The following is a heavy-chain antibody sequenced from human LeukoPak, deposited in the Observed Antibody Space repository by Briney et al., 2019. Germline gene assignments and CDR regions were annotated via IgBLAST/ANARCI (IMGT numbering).Heavy chain of an antibody. D-gene: IGHD3-10*01. Sequence: GASVKVSCKASGYTFTGYYMHWVRQAPGQRLEWMGWINAGNGNTKYSQKFQGRVTITRDTSASTAYMELSSLRSEDTAVYYCARDLLWFEEVSQGFDYWGQGTLVTVSS. CDR3: ARDLLWFEEVSQGFDY. J-gene: IGHJ4*02. V-gene: IGHV1-3*01. CDR1: GYTFTGYY. CDR2: INAGNGNT.